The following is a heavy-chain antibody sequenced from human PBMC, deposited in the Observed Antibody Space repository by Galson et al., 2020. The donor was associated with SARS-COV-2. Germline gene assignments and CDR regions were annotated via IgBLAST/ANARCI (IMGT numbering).Heavy chain of an antibody. V-gene: IGHV3-48*01. CDR3: ARVRSGYYPS. J-gene: IGHJ5*02. CDR1: GFDFSGPA. Sequence: GESLKISCEASGFDFSGPAMIWVRQAPGKGLEWAAYINGDGSSIHYAESLKGRVTIARDNANNYLSLEMNSLRPEDTAIYYCARVRSGYYPSWGQGTLVTVSS. D-gene: IGHD3-3*01. CDR2: INGDGSSI.